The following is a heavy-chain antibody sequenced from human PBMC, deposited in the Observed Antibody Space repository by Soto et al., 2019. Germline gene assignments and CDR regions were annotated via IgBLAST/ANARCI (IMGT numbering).Heavy chain of an antibody. CDR3: ARAYV. J-gene: IGHJ6*02. CDR2: INPDGGKK. Sequence: GGSLRLSCAASGFTFSGGGMSWVRQAPGKGLEWVANINPDGGKKYYVDSVEGRFTISRDNVENSLFLQMNSLRAEDTAVYYCARAYVWGQGTTVTVSS. CDR1: GFTFSGGG. V-gene: IGHV3-7*05.